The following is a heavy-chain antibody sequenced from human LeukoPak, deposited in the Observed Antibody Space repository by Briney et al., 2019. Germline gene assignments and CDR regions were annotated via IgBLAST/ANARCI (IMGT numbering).Heavy chain of an antibody. CDR1: GFTFSSYG. Sequence: GGSRRLSCAASGFTFSSYGMQWVRRAPGKGLEWVAVIWYDGSSKYYADSVKGRFTISRDNSKNTLYLQMDSLTAEDTAVYYCARRHFDAFDIWGQGTVVTVSS. CDR3: ARRHFDAFDI. V-gene: IGHV3-33*01. J-gene: IGHJ3*02. CDR2: IWYDGSSK.